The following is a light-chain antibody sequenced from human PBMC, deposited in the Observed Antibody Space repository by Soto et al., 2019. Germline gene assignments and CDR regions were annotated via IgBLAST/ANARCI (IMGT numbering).Light chain of an antibody. CDR2: DVS. Sequence: QSVLTQPASVSGSPGQSITISCTATSSDVGDYNYVSWYQQHPGKAPKLMIYDVSHRPSGVSNRFSGYKSGNTASLTISGLQAEDEADYYCISYTTSNTLFGGGTKLTVL. J-gene: IGLJ2*01. CDR1: SSDVGDYNY. V-gene: IGLV2-14*03. CDR3: ISYTTSNTL.